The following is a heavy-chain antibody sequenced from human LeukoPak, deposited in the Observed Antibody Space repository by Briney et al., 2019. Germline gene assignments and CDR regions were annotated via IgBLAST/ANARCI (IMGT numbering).Heavy chain of an antibody. D-gene: IGHD2-15*01. CDR1: DGSISSGGYY. V-gene: IGHV4-31*03. J-gene: IGHJ4*02. Sequence: MTSETLSLTCTVSDGSISSGGYYWSWVRQLPGKGLEWIAYIYYSGTTYYNPSLKSRLTISADTSKNQFSLNLSSVTAADTAVYYCARGMGSYCSGGSCHFPRFDYWGQGTLATVSS. CDR3: ARGMGSYCSGGSCHFPRFDY. CDR2: IYYSGTT.